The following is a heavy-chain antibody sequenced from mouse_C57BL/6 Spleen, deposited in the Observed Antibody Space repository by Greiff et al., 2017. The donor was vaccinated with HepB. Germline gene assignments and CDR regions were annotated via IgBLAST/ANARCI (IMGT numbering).Heavy chain of an antibody. V-gene: IGHV1-64*01. CDR2: IHPNSGST. D-gene: IGHD1-1*01. CDR1: GYTFTSYW. J-gene: IGHJ3*01. Sequence: QVQLQQPGAELVKPGASVKLSCKASGYTFTSYWMHWVKQRPGQGLEWIGMIHPNSGSTNYNEKFKSKATLTVDKSSSTAYMQLSSLTSEDSAVYYCARWNYYGSSYAAYWGQGTLVTVSA. CDR3: ARWNYYGSSYAAY.